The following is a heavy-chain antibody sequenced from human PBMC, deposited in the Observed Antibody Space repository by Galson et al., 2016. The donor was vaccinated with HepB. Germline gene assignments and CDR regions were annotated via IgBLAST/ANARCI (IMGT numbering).Heavy chain of an antibody. Sequence: SLRLSCAASGFTFSIYAMHWVRQAPGKGLEWVAIISYNGSHKNYSDSVKGRFTISRDNSKNTRYLQMNSLRAEDTAVYYCERPWIADYYDRRALDIWGQGTMVTVSS. CDR1: GFTFSIYA. CDR2: ISYNGSHK. CDR3: ERPWIADYYDRRALDI. D-gene: IGHD3-22*01. V-gene: IGHV3-30*04. J-gene: IGHJ3*02.